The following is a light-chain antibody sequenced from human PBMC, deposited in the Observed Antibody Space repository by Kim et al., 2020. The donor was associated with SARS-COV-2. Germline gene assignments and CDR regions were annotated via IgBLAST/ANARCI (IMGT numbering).Light chain of an antibody. V-gene: IGKV1-39*01. CDR1: QSIYNY. J-gene: IGKJ1*01. Sequence: DIQMTQSPSSLSATLGDSVSITCRASQSIYNYLNWYQQKPGKAPKLLIYSASSLDSGVPARFSGSGSGTDFTLTISSLQPDDVATYYCQQGFSTPWTFGQGTKVDIK. CDR2: SAS. CDR3: QQGFSTPWT.